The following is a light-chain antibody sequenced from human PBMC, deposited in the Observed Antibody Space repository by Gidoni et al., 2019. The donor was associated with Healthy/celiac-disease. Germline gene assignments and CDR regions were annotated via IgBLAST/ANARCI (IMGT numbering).Light chain of an antibody. Sequence: DIQMTQSPSSLSASVGDRVIITCRASQGISNYLAWYQQKPGKVPKLLIYAASTLQSGVPSRFSGSGSGTDFTLTIGSLQPEDVATYYCQKYNSASWTFGQGTKVEIK. CDR2: AAS. CDR3: QKYNSASWT. J-gene: IGKJ1*01. CDR1: QGISNY. V-gene: IGKV1-27*01.